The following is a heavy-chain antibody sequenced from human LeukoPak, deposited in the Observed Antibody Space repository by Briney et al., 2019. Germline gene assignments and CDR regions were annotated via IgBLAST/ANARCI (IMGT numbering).Heavy chain of an antibody. J-gene: IGHJ4*02. D-gene: IGHD3-10*01. CDR2: ISNDGGNK. CDR3: AKGVWFGELHY. V-gene: IGHV3-30*18. CDR1: GLTFSSYG. Sequence: GGSLRLSCAHSGLTFSSYGMLWVRQAPGKGLEWVSAISNDGGNKYHADSVKGRFTISRDNSKNTMYLQMNSLRAEDTAVYYCAKGVWFGELHYWGQGTLVTVSS.